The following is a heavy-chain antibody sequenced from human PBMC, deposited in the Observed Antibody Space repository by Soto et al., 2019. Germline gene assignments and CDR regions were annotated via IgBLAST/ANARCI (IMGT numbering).Heavy chain of an antibody. CDR3: AKDQGTAFIRFLEWLLVDY. CDR1: GFTFSNAW. D-gene: IGHD3-3*01. CDR2: IKSKTDGGTT. J-gene: IGHJ4*02. Sequence: GGSLRLSCAASGFTFSNAWINWVRQAPGKGLEWVGRIKSKTDGGTTDFAAPVKGRFTISRDNSKNTLYLQMNSLRAEDTAVYYCAKDQGTAFIRFLEWLLVDYWGQGTLVTVSS. V-gene: IGHV3-15*07.